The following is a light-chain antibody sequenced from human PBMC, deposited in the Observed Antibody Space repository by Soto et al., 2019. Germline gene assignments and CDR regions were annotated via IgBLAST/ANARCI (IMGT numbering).Light chain of an antibody. CDR3: AAWDDSLSGWV. CDR1: SSNIGAGFH. CDR2: RNN. V-gene: IGLV1-47*01. J-gene: IGLJ3*02. Sequence: QSVLTQPPSVSGAPGQTVTISCSGTSSNIGAGFHVHWYQQLPGTAPKLLIYRNNQRPSGVPDRFSGSKSGTSASLAISGLRSEDEADYYCAAWDDSLSGWVFGGGTKLTVL.